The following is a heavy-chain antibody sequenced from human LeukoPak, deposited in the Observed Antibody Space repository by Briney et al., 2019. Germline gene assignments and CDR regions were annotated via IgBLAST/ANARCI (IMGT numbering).Heavy chain of an antibody. Sequence: SVKVSCKASGGTFSSYAISWVRQAPGQGLEWMGGIIPIFGTANYAQKFQGRVTITADKSTSTAYMELSSLRSEDTAVYYCARVLVSGSYSRWYFDYWGQGTLVTVSS. J-gene: IGHJ4*02. D-gene: IGHD1-26*01. CDR2: IIPIFGTA. CDR3: ARVLVSGSYSRWYFDY. CDR1: GGTFSSYA. V-gene: IGHV1-69*06.